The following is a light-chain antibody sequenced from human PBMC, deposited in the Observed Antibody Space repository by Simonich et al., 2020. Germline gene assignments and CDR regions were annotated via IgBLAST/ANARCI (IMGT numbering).Light chain of an antibody. Sequence: QSALTQPASVSGSPGQSITISCTGTSRDVGGYNYVSWYQQHPGTAPKLMIYDVSKRPSGVANRCSGSKTGNTASLTISGLQAEDEADYYCSSYTSSSTYVVFGGGTKLTVL. CDR1: SRDVGGYNY. J-gene: IGLJ2*01. CDR3: SSYTSSSTYVV. V-gene: IGLV2-14*01. CDR2: DVS.